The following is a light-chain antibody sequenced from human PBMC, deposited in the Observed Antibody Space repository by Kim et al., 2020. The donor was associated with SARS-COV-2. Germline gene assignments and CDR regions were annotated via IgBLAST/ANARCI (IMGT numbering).Light chain of an antibody. Sequence: DFQMTQSPSSLSASVGDRVTITCRASQDIRNDLGWYQQNPGRAPKRLIYGASSLQCGVPSRFSGSGSGTEFTLTISSLRPEDFATYFCLQHNTYPITFGQGKRLEI. CDR1: QDIRND. J-gene: IGKJ5*01. CDR3: LQHNTYPIT. V-gene: IGKV1-17*01. CDR2: GAS.